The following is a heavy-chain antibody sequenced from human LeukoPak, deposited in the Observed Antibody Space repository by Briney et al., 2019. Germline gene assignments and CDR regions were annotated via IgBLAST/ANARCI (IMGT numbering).Heavy chain of an antibody. J-gene: IGHJ4*02. D-gene: IGHD6-19*01. CDR1: GGSISSYY. V-gene: IGHV4-59*01. Sequence: SETLSLTCTVSGGSISSYYWSWIRQPPGKGLEWIGYIYYSGSTNYNPSLKSRVTISIDTSKKQFSLKVSSVTAADTAVYYCARGAGWYNYWGQGTLVTVPS. CDR2: IYYSGST. CDR3: ARGAGWYNY.